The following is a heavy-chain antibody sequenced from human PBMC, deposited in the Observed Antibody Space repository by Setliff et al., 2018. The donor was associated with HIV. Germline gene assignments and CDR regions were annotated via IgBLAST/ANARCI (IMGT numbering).Heavy chain of an antibody. Sequence: GESLKISCQGSGYSFTSYWIGWVRQMPGKGLEWMGIIYPGDSDTRYSPSFQGQVTISADKSISTAYLQWSSLKASDTAMYYCARQRGYSYGYGWFDPWGQGTLVTVSS. D-gene: IGHD5-18*01. J-gene: IGHJ5*02. CDR2: IYPGDSDT. CDR1: GYSFTSYW. V-gene: IGHV5-51*01. CDR3: ARQRGYSYGYGWFDP.